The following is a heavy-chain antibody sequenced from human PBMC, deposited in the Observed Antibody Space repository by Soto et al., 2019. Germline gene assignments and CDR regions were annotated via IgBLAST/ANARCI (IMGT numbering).Heavy chain of an antibody. Sequence: QVQLVQSGAEMKEPGDSVRVSCEASGYTFTSYYIHWVRQAPGQGLEWMGWINPKFGDTTYAQDFKGRVSMTRDMSISTVYMELSTLTSDDTAIYYCARNMDYYYGPGSGNGHGFWGQGTTVTVFS. V-gene: IGHV1-2*02. CDR1: GYTFTSYY. CDR3: ARNMDYYYGPGSGNGHGF. D-gene: IGHD3-10*01. J-gene: IGHJ6*02. CDR2: INPKFGDT.